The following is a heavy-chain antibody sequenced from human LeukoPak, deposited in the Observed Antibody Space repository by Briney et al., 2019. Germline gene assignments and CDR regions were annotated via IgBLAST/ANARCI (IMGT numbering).Heavy chain of an antibody. D-gene: IGHD2-2*01. CDR1: GGSLSGYY. CDR3: ARRGMNIVVVPAAIGSNWFDP. Sequence: SETLSLTCAVYGGSLSGYYWSWIRQPPGKGLEWIGEINHSGSTNYNPSLKSRVTISVDTSKNQFSLKLSSVTAADTAVYYCARRGMNIVVVPAAIGSNWFDPWGQGTLVTVSS. CDR2: INHSGST. V-gene: IGHV4-34*01. J-gene: IGHJ5*02.